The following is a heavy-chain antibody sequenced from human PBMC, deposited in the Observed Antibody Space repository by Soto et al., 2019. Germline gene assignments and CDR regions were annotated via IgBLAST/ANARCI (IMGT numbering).Heavy chain of an antibody. CDR3: ARQYGYCSGGSCYRLRYYYGMDV. CDR1: GGSISSGGYY. J-gene: IGHJ6*02. Sequence: PSETLSLTCTVSGGSISSGGYYWNWIRQHPGKGLEWIGYIYYSGTTYYNPSLKSRVTISVDTSKNQFSLKLSSVTAADTAVYYCARQYGYCSGGSCYRLRYYYGMDVWGQGTTVTSP. D-gene: IGHD2-15*01. CDR2: IYYSGTT. V-gene: IGHV4-31*03.